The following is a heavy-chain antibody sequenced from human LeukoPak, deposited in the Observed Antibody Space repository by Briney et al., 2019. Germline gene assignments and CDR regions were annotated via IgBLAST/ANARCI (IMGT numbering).Heavy chain of an antibody. CDR1: GYTFTSYY. J-gene: IGHJ4*02. Sequence: ASVKVSCKASGYTFTSYYMHWVRQAPGQGLEWMGIINPSGGSTSYAQKFQGRVTMTRDTSTSTVYMELSSLRSEDTAVYYCARDGGALPQAVQFDYWGQGTLDTVSS. CDR3: ARDGGALPQAVQFDY. CDR2: INPSGGST. D-gene: IGHD3-16*01. V-gene: IGHV1-46*01.